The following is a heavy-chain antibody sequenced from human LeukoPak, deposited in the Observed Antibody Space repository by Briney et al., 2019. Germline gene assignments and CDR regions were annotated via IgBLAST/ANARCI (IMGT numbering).Heavy chain of an antibody. V-gene: IGHV3-48*01. J-gene: IGHJ4*02. CDR2: ISSSSSTI. CDR1: GFTFSNAW. D-gene: IGHD6-13*01. Sequence: GGSLRLSCAASGFTFSNAWMNWVRQAPGKGLEWVSYISSSSSTIYYADSVKGRFTISRDNAKNSLYLQMNSLRAEDTAVYYCARDSPRYSSSWYSPDYWGQGTLVTVSS. CDR3: ARDSPRYSSSWYSPDY.